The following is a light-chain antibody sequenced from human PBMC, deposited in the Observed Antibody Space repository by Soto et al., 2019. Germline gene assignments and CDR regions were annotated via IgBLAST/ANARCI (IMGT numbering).Light chain of an antibody. CDR3: QQYNTYPWT. Sequence: DIQMTQSPSTLSASVGDRVSITCRASQSISSWLAWCQQKPGKAPKVLIYKASSLKSGVPSRFSGSGSGTEFTLTISSLQPDDFATYYCQQYNTYPWTFGQGTKVEIK. V-gene: IGKV1-5*03. CDR2: KAS. CDR1: QSISSW. J-gene: IGKJ1*01.